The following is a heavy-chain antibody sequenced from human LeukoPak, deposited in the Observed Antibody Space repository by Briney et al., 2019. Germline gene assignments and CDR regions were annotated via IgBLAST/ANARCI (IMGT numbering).Heavy chain of an antibody. J-gene: IGHJ5*02. CDR3: ARDRLQLQS. D-gene: IGHD1-1*01. V-gene: IGHV4-59*01. CDR1: GGSISNYY. CDR2: IYYTGNT. Sequence: SGTLSLTCTVSGGSISNYYWNWIRQPPGKGLEWIGYIYYTGNTNYNPSLKSRVTISVDTSKNQFSLKLSSVTAADTAVYYCARDRLQLQSWGQGTLVTVSS.